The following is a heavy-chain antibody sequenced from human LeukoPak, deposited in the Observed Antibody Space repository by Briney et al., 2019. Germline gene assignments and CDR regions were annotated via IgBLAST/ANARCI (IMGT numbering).Heavy chain of an antibody. CDR2: ISGSGGST. V-gene: IGHV3-23*01. CDR1: GFTFNSYS. CDR3: ARDCAVAVWTFDY. J-gene: IGHJ4*02. D-gene: IGHD6-19*01. Sequence: QSGGSLRLSCAASGFTFNSYSMSWVRQAPGKGLEWVSAISGSGGSTYYADSVKGRFTISRDNAKNSLYLQMNSLRAEDTAVYYCARDCAVAVWTFDYWGQGALVTVSS.